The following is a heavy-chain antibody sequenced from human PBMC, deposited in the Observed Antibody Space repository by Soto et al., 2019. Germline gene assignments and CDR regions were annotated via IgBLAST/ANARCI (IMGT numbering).Heavy chain of an antibody. V-gene: IGHV4-30-4*01. D-gene: IGHD3-16*01. CDR2: IYYSGNT. CDR3: AREGGESSDGLYYFDS. J-gene: IGHJ4*02. CDR1: GGSTSSDNY. Sequence: SETLPLTCTVSGGSTSSDNYWSWIRQPPGKGLEWIGHIYYSGNTDYNPSLKSRLAISIDTSKNQFSLKLSSVTAADTAVYFCAREGGESSDGLYYFDSWGQGSLVTVS.